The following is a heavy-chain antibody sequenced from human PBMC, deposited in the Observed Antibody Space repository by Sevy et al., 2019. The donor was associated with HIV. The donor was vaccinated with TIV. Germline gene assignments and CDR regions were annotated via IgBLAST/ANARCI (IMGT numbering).Heavy chain of an antibody. CDR3: ARMGDYFDSSGYYPLKY. CDR2: INPKTGGT. Sequence: ASVKVSCKASGYIFTGYYVHWLRQAPGQGLEWMGWINPKTGGTYFAKKFQDRVSMTTGTSITTAYMELSGLRFDDTAVYYCARMGDYFDSSGYYPLKYWGQGTLVTVSS. J-gene: IGHJ4*02. D-gene: IGHD3-22*01. V-gene: IGHV1-2*02. CDR1: GYIFTGYY.